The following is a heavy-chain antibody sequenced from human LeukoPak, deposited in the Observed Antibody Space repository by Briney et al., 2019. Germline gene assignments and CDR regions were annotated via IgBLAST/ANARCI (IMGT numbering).Heavy chain of an antibody. CDR1: GFSLSTSGMC. D-gene: IGHD6-13*01. CDR2: INWDDDK. Sequence: SDPTLVNPTQTLTLTCTFSGFSLSTSGMCVSWIRQPSGKALEWLARINWDDDKYYSTSLKTRLTISKDTSKNQVVLTMTNMDPVDTATYYCARTTPRSSWDYSFDYWGQGTLVTVSS. CDR3: ARTTPRSSWDYSFDY. V-gene: IGHV2-70*11. J-gene: IGHJ4*02.